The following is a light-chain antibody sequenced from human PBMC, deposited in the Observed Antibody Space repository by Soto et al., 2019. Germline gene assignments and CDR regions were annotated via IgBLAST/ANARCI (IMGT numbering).Light chain of an antibody. CDR1: QSVSSSY. J-gene: IGKJ5*01. CDR3: QQRSNWPPG. V-gene: IGKV3D-20*02. CDR2: GAS. Sequence: EIVLTQSPGTLSLSPGERATLSCRASQSVSSSYLAWYQQKPGQAPRLLIYGASNRATGIPARFSGSGSGTDFTLTISSLEPEDFAVYYCQQRSNWPPGFGQGTRLEIK.